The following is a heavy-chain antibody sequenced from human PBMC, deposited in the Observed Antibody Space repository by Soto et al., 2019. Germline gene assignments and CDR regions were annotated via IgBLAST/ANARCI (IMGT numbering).Heavy chain of an antibody. CDR2: ISAYNGNT. J-gene: IGHJ4*02. CDR1: GYTFTSYG. D-gene: IGHD3-22*01. CDR3: ARDWGSDSSGLYFDY. Sequence: ASVKVSCKASGYTFTSYGISWVRQAPGQGLEWMGWISAYNGNTNYAQDFQGRVTLTTDTATSTAYMEVRSLRSDDTAVYFCARDWGSDSSGLYFDYWGQGTLVTVSS. V-gene: IGHV1-18*01.